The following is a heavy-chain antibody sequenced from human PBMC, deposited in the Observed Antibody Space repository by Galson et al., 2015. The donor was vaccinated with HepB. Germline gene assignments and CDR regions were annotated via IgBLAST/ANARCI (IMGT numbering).Heavy chain of an antibody. CDR2: ISSSGSTI. Sequence: SLRLSCAASGFTFSDYYMSWLRQAPGKGLEWVSYISSSGSTIYYADSVKGRFTISRDNAKKSLYLQMNSLRAEDTAVYYCASPASPYSDASDIWGQGTMVTVSS. V-gene: IGHV3-11*01. CDR1: GFTFSDYY. J-gene: IGHJ3*02. CDR3: ASPASPYSDASDI. D-gene: IGHD2-21*01.